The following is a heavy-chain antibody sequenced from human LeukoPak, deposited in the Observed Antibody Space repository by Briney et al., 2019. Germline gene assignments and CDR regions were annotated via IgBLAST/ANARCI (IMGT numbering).Heavy chain of an antibody. Sequence: ASVKVSCKASGGTFSSYGISWVRQAPGQGLEWMGWISAYNGNTNYAQKLQGRVTMTTDTSTSTAYMELRSLRSDDTAVYYCARVSMVRGDGFDPWGQGTLVTVSS. CDR1: GGTFSSYG. CDR3: ARVSMVRGDGFDP. J-gene: IGHJ5*02. D-gene: IGHD3-10*01. V-gene: IGHV1-18*01. CDR2: ISAYNGNT.